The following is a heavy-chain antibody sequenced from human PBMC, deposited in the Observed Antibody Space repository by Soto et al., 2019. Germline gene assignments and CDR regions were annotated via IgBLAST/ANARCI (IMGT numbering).Heavy chain of an antibody. CDR1: GFSLTTSGVG. V-gene: IGHV2-5*02. CDR3: AHRVLRTVFGLVTTTAIYFDF. D-gene: IGHD3-3*01. CDR2: IYWDDDR. Sequence: QITLNESGPTQVKPRQTLTLTCTFSGFSLTTSGVGVGWIRQSPGKAPEWLALIYWDDDRRYIQSLKSRLTITKDTSNNQVVLTMADLDPADTATYYCAHRVLRTVFGLVTTTAIYFDFWGQGTPVAVSS. J-gene: IGHJ4*02.